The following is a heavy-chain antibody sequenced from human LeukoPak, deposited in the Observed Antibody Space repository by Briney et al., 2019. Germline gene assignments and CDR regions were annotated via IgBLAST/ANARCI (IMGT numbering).Heavy chain of an antibody. CDR3: ARTFYGSGSYSPPLGY. V-gene: IGHV5-51*01. Sequence: LGESLKISCQGSGYSFTSYWIGWVRQVPGKGLEWMGIIYPGDSDTRYSPSFQGQVTISADKSISTAYLQWSSLKASDTAMYYCARTFYGSGSYSPPLGYWGQGTLVTVSS. CDR2: IYPGDSDT. D-gene: IGHD3-10*01. J-gene: IGHJ4*02. CDR1: GYSFTSYW.